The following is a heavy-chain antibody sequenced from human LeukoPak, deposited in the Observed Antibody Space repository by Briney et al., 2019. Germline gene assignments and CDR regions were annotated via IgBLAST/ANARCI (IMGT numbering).Heavy chain of an antibody. CDR3: ATPSLMITFGGVIAPDAFDI. D-gene: IGHD3-16*02. CDR2: INPSGGST. CDR1: GYTFTSYY. J-gene: IGHJ3*02. Sequence: ASVRVSCKASGYTFTSYYMHWVRQAPGQGLEWMGIINPSGGSTSYAQKFQGRVTMTRDTSTSTVYMELSSLRSEDTAVYYCATPSLMITFGGVIAPDAFDIWGQGTMVIVSA. V-gene: IGHV1-46*01.